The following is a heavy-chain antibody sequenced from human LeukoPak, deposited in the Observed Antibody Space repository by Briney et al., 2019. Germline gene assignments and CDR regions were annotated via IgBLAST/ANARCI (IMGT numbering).Heavy chain of an antibody. D-gene: IGHD6-19*01. CDR1: GFTFSSYA. J-gene: IGHJ4*02. Sequence: GGSLRLSCAASGFTFSSYAMSWVRQAPGKVLEWGSAISGSGGSTYYADSVRGRFTTSRDNIKNALYLQRSSMRAEDTAVYYCGKDCYSSGSGGFDYWGQGTLVTVSS. CDR3: GKDCYSSGSGGFDY. V-gene: IGHV3-23*01. CDR2: ISGSGGST.